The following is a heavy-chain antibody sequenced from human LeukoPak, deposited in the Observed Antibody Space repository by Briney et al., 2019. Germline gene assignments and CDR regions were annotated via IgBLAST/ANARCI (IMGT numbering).Heavy chain of an antibody. V-gene: IGHV3-7*03. Sequence: GGSLRLSCAASGFIFNVRWMSWVRQARGKGLEWVAHINQDGGAVYYVDSVKGRFTISRDNAENSLYLQMDSLRVEDTAVYYCARADTGRGAIVGGTDDHLGQGTLVTVSS. D-gene: IGHD1-26*01. CDR1: GFIFNVRW. J-gene: IGHJ5*02. CDR2: INQDGGAV. CDR3: ARADTGRGAIVGGTDDH.